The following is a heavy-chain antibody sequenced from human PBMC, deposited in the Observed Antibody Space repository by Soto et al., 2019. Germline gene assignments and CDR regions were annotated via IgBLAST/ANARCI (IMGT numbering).Heavy chain of an antibody. CDR1: GGSISSYY. V-gene: IGHV4-59*01. D-gene: IGHD1-26*01. Sequence: SETLSLTCTVSGGSISSYYWSWIRQPPGKGLEWIGYIYYSGSTNYNPSLKSRVTISVDTSKNQFSLKLSSVTAADTAVYYCARDTTSFYYYGMDVWGQGTTVTVSS. CDR3: ARDTTSFYYYGMDV. J-gene: IGHJ6*02. CDR2: IYYSGST.